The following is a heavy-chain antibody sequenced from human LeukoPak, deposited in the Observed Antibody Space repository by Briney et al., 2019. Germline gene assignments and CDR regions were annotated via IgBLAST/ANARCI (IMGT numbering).Heavy chain of an antibody. CDR1: GGTFSSYA. D-gene: IGHD3-16*01. Sequence: ASVKVSCKASGGTFSSYAISWVRQAPGQGLEWMGGIIPIFGTANYAQKFQGRVTITTDESTSTAYMELSSLRSEDTAVYYCASDYTIPWGNAFDIWGQGTMVTVSS. V-gene: IGHV1-69*05. J-gene: IGHJ3*02. CDR3: ASDYTIPWGNAFDI. CDR2: IIPIFGTA.